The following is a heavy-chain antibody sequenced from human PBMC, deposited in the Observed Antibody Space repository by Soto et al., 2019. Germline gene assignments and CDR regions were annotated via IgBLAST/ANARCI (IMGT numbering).Heavy chain of an antibody. J-gene: IGHJ4*02. Sequence: SDTLYLTCTVSGGSTSSDNYWSWIRQPPGKGLEWIGHIYYSGNTDYNPSLKSRLAISIDTSKNQFSLKLSSVTAADTAVYFCAREGGESSDGLYYFDSWGQGSLVTVSS. CDR2: IYYSGNT. V-gene: IGHV4-30-4*02. D-gene: IGHD3-16*01. CDR3: AREGGESSDGLYYFDS. CDR1: GGSTSSDNY.